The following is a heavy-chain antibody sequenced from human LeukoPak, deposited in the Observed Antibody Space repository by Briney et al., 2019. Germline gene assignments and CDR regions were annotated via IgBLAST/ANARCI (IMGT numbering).Heavy chain of an antibody. Sequence: KTSQTLSLTCTVSRGSISSGSYYWSWIRQPAGKGLEWIGHIYTSGSTKYNPSLKSRVTISADTSKNQFSLKLSSVTAADTAVYYCARDFVIAATTEYFQYWGQGTLVTVSS. CDR3: ARDFVIAATTEYFQY. CDR1: RGSISSGSYY. V-gene: IGHV4-61*09. D-gene: IGHD6-13*01. CDR2: IYTSGST. J-gene: IGHJ1*01.